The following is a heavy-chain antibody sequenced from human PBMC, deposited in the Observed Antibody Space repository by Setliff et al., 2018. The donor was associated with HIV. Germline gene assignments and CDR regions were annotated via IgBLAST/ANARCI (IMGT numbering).Heavy chain of an antibody. Sequence: SETLSLTCTVSGSSIRAGGYYWNWIRQHPGKGLEWIGYIYDSGSTYYNPSLKSRVTISVDTSKNQFSLKLSSVTAADTAIYCCARGTPDHEVWYFDLWGRGTLVTVSS. CDR1: GSSIRAGGYY. V-gene: IGHV4-31*03. CDR2: IYDSGST. CDR3: ARGTPDHEVWYFDL. J-gene: IGHJ2*01.